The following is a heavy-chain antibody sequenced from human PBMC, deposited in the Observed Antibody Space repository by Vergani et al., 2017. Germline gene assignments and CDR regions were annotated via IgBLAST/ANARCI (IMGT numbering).Heavy chain of an antibody. J-gene: IGHJ6*03. CDR3: GSSTQGYYYYYMDV. Sequence: QVQLQESGPGLVKPSETLSLTCTVSGGSISSYYWSWIRQPPGKGVEWIGYIYYSGSTNYNPSLKSRVTISVDTSKNQFSLKLSSVTAADTALYYCGSSTQGYYYYYMDVWGKG. V-gene: IGHV4-59*01. D-gene: IGHD2-2*01. CDR1: GGSISSYY. CDR2: IYYSGST.